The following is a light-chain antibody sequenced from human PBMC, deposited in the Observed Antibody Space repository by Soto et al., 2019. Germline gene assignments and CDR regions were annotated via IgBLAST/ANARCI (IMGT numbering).Light chain of an antibody. Sequence: DIQMTQSPSSLFASVGDRVTITCRASETIASYVNWYQQRPGKAPKLLIYAASTSQSGVPSRFGGSGSGTDFTLTITSLQPEDFATYFCQQTYNPPRTFGQGTRL. CDR3: QQTYNPPRT. J-gene: IGKJ1*01. CDR1: ETIASY. V-gene: IGKV1-39*01. CDR2: AAS.